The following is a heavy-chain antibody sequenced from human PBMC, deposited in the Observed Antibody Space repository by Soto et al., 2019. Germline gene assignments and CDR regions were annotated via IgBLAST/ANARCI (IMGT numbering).Heavy chain of an antibody. CDR1: GFTFSSYG. V-gene: IGHV3-33*01. J-gene: IGHJ4*02. CDR2: IWYDGSNK. CDR3: GRVPLRSGYFQPLDY. D-gene: IGHD3-3*01. Sequence: QVQLVESGGGVVQPGRSLRLSCAASGFTFSSYGMHWVRQAPGKGLEWVAVIWYDGSNKYYADSVKGRFTISRDNSKNTLYLQMNRLRAEDTAVYYCGRVPLRSGYFQPLDYRGQGTLVTVSS.